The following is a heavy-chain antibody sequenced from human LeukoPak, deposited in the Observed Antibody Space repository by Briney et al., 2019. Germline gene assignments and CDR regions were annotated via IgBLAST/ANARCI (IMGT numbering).Heavy chain of an antibody. CDR3: ARILRYYDSSGYGYYFDY. J-gene: IGHJ4*02. D-gene: IGHD3-22*01. V-gene: IGHV4-39*01. Sequence: SETLSLTCTVSGGSISSSSYYWGWIRQPPGKGLEWIGSIYYSGSTYYNPSLKSRVTISVDTSKNQFSLKLSSVTAADTAVYYCARILRYYDSSGYGYYFDYWGPGTLVTVSS. CDR1: GGSISSSSYY. CDR2: IYYSGST.